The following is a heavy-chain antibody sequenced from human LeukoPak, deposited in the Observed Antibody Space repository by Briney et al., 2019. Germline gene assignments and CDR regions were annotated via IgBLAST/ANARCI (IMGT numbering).Heavy chain of an antibody. D-gene: IGHD1-26*01. CDR2: INPKSGGT. Sequence: GASVKVSCKASGYSFARYGITWVRQAPGLGFEWMGWINPKSGGTSYPQKFQGRLTMTRDTSISTAYMELSRLRSDDTAVYYCVPSANYYYFDYWGQGTLVTVSS. V-gene: IGHV1-2*02. J-gene: IGHJ4*02. CDR1: GYSFARYG. CDR3: VPSANYYYFDY.